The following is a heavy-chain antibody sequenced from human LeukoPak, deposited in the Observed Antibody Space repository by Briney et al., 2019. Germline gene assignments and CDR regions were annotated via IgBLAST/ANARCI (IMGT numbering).Heavy chain of an antibody. J-gene: IGHJ4*02. CDR1: GFTFSDYY. V-gene: IGHV3-11*04. D-gene: IGHD3-3*01. CDR2: ISSTGDRI. Sequence: KPGGSLRVSCAATGFTFSDYYMTWIRQAPGKGLECVSYISSTGDRIYYADSVRGRFTISRDNAKNSLSLQMDSMRAEDTAIYYCARVYDFWSGYYLDYWGQGALVTVS. CDR3: ARVYDFWSGYYLDY.